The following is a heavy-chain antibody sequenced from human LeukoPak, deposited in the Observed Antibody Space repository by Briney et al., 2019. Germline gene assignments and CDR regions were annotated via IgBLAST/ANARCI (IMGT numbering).Heavy chain of an antibody. J-gene: IGHJ5*02. CDR1: GYTFTGYY. V-gene: IGHV1-2*02. Sequence: ASVKVSCKASGYTFTGYYMHWVRQAPGQGLEWMGWINPNTGGTNYAQKFQGRVTMTRDTSISTAYMELSRLRSDDTAVYYCARGIKTWRLRYFEGWFDPWGQGTLVTVPS. CDR2: INPNTGGT. CDR3: ARGIKTWRLRYFEGWFDP. D-gene: IGHD3-9*01.